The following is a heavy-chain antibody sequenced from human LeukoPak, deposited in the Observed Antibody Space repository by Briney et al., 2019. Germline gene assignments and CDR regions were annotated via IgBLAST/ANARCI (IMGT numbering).Heavy chain of an antibody. Sequence: GGSLRLSCGASGFTFSSYWMHWVRQAPGKGLGWVSRINTDGTTTNHADSVKGRFTISRDNAKNTLYVQMNSLRAEDTAVYFCARDPWGYRAGVMDFWGLGTLVTVSS. V-gene: IGHV3-74*01. CDR2: INTDGTTT. CDR3: ARDPWGYRAGVMDF. J-gene: IGHJ4*02. D-gene: IGHD1-1*01. CDR1: GFTFSSYW.